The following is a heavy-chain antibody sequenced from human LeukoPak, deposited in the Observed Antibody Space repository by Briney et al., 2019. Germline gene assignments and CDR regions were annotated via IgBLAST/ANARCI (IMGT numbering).Heavy chain of an antibody. CDR3: TRRGIIAVAGMGDY. Sequence: GGTLRLSCAASGFTFSGSAMHWVRQASGKGMNCVGRIRSKANSEATAYAASVKGRFTISRDDSKNTAYLQMNSLKTEDTAVYYCTRRGIIAVAGMGDYWGQGTLVTVSS. J-gene: IGHJ4*02. D-gene: IGHD6-19*01. CDR2: IRSKANSEAT. V-gene: IGHV3-73*01. CDR1: GFTFSGSA.